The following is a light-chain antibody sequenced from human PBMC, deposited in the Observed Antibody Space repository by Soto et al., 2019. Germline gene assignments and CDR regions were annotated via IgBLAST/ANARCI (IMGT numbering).Light chain of an antibody. CDR2: GAS. J-gene: IGKJ2*01. Sequence: NVLTQSPGTLPLSPGERATLSCRASQSISGSNLAWYQQQPGQAPRLLIYGASSRATGIPDRFSGSGSGTDFTLTISRLEPEDFAVYYCHQYDSSPQTCGQGTKLEIK. V-gene: IGKV3-20*01. CDR3: HQYDSSPQT. CDR1: QSISGSN.